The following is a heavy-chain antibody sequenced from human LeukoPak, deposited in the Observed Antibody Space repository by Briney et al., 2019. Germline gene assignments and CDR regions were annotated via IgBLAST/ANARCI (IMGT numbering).Heavy chain of an antibody. Sequence: PGGSLRLSCAASGFTFSDYAMHWVRQAPGKGLEWVAFVRYDGTNVNYADSVKGRFTISRDNSKNTLYLQMNSLKIEDTAVYYCARDSPPLLYGDYEGMDVWGQGTTVTVSS. CDR2: VRYDGTNV. CDR3: ARDSPPLLYGDYEGMDV. J-gene: IGHJ6*02. V-gene: IGHV3-30*02. CDR1: GFTFSDYA. D-gene: IGHD4-17*01.